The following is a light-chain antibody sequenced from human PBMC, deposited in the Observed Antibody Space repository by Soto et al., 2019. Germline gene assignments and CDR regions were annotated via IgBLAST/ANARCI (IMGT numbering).Light chain of an antibody. CDR2: DAS. V-gene: IGKV3-11*01. Sequence: ETVLTQSPATLSLSPGERATLSCRASQSVENYLAWYQQKPGQAPRLLIYDASNRAAGIPARFSGSGSGTDFTLTIISLEPEDFAFYYCQQRAHWPPITFGQGTRLEIK. J-gene: IGKJ5*01. CDR3: QQRAHWPPIT. CDR1: QSVENY.